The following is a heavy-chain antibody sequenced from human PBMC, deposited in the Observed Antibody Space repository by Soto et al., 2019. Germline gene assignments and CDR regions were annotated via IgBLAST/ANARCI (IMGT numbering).Heavy chain of an antibody. CDR1: GGTFSSYA. CDR2: IIPIFGTA. Sequence: RASVKVSCKASGGTFSSYAISWVRQAPGQGLEWMGGIIPIFGTANYAQKFQGRVTITADKSTSTAYMELSSLRSEDTAVYYCARQYCSGGSCPFDYWGQGTLVTVSS. D-gene: IGHD2-15*01. V-gene: IGHV1-69*06. J-gene: IGHJ4*02. CDR3: ARQYCSGGSCPFDY.